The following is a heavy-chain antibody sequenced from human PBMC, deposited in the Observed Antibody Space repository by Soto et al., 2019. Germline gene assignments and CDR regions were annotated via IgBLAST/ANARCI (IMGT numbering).Heavy chain of an antibody. J-gene: IGHJ4*02. CDR2: ISDDGSNK. CDR1: GFTFSSFA. D-gene: IGHD2-2*01. CDR3: ASRYCXRTTCSPGAY. Sequence: PGGSLRLSCAASGFTFSSFAMYWVRQAPGKGLEWVAVISDDGSNKYYADSVKGRFTISRDNSKNTLSLQMNNLRDEDTAVYYCASRYCXRTTCSPGAYWGQGTLVTVSS. V-gene: IGHV3-30-3*01.